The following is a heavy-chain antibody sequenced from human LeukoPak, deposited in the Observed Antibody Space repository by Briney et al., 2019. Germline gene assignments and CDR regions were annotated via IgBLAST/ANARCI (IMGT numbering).Heavy chain of an antibody. CDR2: ISSSSSYV. CDR1: GFTFSSYS. J-gene: IGHJ6*02. Sequence: PGGSLRLSCAASGFTFSSYSMNWVRQAPGKGLEWVSSISSSSSYVYYADSVKGRFTISRDNSKNTLYLQMNSLRAEETAVYYCAKGPGIVVVPAAIGGMDVWGQGTTVTVSS. V-gene: IGHV3-21*04. CDR3: AKGPGIVVVPAAIGGMDV. D-gene: IGHD2-2*02.